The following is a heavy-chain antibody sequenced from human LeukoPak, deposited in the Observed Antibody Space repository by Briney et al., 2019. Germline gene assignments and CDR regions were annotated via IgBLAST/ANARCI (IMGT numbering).Heavy chain of an antibody. CDR2: ISAYNGNT. CDR1: GYTFTSYG. D-gene: IGHD2-21*01. Sequence: ASVKVSCKASGYTFTSYGISWVRQAPGQGLEWMVWISAYNGNTNYAQKLQGRVTMTTDTSTSTAYMELRSLRSDDTAVYYCARGSRIVVVIAPDYWGQGTLVTVSS. J-gene: IGHJ4*02. CDR3: ARGSRIVVVIAPDY. V-gene: IGHV1-18*01.